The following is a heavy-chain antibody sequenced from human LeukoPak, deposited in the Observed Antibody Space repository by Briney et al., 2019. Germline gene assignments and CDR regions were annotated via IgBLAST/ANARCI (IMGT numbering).Heavy chain of an antibody. Sequence: SGGSLRLSCAASGFTFSNYCMHWVRQAPGKGLVRVSRINSDGSSISYADSVKGRFTISRGNAKNTLYLQMNSLRAEDTAVYYCARCSYSSSYYLWGQGTLVTVSS. CDR3: ARCSYSSSYYL. CDR2: INSDGSSI. D-gene: IGHD6-13*01. J-gene: IGHJ5*02. V-gene: IGHV3-74*01. CDR1: GFTFSNYC.